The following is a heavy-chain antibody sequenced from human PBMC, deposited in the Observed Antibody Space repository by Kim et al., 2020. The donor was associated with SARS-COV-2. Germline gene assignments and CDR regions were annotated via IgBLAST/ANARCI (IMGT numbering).Heavy chain of an antibody. CDR3: ARAEVAGYYYGMDV. Sequence: AQKFQGRVTITADESTSTAYMELSSLRSEDTAVYYCARAEVAGYYYGMDVWGQGTTVTVSS. J-gene: IGHJ6*02. D-gene: IGHD6-13*01. V-gene: IGHV1-69*01.